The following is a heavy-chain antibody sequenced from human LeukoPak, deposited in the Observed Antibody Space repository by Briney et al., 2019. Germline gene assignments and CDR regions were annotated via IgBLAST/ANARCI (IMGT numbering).Heavy chain of an antibody. Sequence: SETLSLTCTVSGGSISSYYWNWIRQPPGKGLEWIGYIYTSGSTNYNPSLKSRVTISGDTSKNQFSLRLSSVTAADTAVYYCARASYSYDINGWVPFDYWGQGTLVTVSS. CDR2: IYTSGST. D-gene: IGHD3-22*01. V-gene: IGHV4-4*08. CDR1: GGSISSYY. J-gene: IGHJ4*02. CDR3: ARASYSYDINGWVPFDY.